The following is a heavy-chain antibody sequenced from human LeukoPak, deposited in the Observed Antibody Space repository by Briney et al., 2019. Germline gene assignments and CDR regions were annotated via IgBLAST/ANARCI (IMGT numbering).Heavy chain of an antibody. V-gene: IGHV3-66*01. D-gene: IGHD3-10*01. CDR3: ASTYYGSGSYFAY. J-gene: IGHJ4*02. CDR2: IYSGGST. Sequence: GSLRLSCAASGFTVSSNYMSWVRQAPGKGLEWVSVIYSGGSTYYADSVKGRFTISRDNSKNTLYLQMNSLRAEDTAVYYCASTYYGSGSYFAYWGQGTLVTVSS. CDR1: GFTVSSNY.